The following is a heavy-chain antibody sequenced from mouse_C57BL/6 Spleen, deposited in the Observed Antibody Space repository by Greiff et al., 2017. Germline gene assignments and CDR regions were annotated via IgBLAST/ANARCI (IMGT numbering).Heavy chain of an antibody. V-gene: IGHV2-9-1*01. J-gene: IGHJ4*01. CDR3: AREGVDYYAMDY. Sequence: VKLMESGPGLVAPSQSLSITCTVSGFSLTSYAISWVRQPPGKGLEWLGVIWPGGGTNYNSALKSRLSISKDNSKSQVFLKMNSLQTDDTARYYCAREGVDYYAMDYWGQGTSVTVSS. CDR2: IWPGGGT. CDR1: GFSLTSYA.